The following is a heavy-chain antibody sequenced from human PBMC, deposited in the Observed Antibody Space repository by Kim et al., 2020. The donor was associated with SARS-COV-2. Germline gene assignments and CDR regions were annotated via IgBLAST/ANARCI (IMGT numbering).Heavy chain of an antibody. Sequence: GGSLRLSCAASGFIFSSYTMNWVRQPPGKGLEWVSSIAGSGDSVYYADSARGRFAISRDNSKDSLFLQMNSLRPDDTAVYFCARSRILGQQLAAYWGQG. J-gene: IGHJ4*02. CDR3: ARSRILGQQLAAY. CDR1: GFIFSSYT. D-gene: IGHD6-13*01. V-gene: IGHV3-21*01. CDR2: IAGSGDSV.